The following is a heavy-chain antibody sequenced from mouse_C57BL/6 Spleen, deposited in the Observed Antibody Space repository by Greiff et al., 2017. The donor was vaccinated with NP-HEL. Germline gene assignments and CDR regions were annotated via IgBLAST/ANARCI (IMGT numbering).Heavy chain of an antibody. Sequence: DVKLVESGPGLAKPSQTLSLTCSVTGYSITSDYWNWIRKFPGNKLEYMGYISYSGSTYYNPPLKSRISISRDTAKNQYYLQLNSVTTEDTATYYCARGNWESFDYWGQGTTLTVSS. V-gene: IGHV3-8*01. J-gene: IGHJ2*01. CDR3: ARGNWESFDY. D-gene: IGHD4-1*01. CDR2: ISYSGST. CDR1: GYSITSDY.